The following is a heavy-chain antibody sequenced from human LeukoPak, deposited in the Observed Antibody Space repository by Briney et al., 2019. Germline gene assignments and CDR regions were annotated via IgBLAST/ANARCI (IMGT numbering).Heavy chain of an antibody. CDR1: GFTFDDYA. V-gene: IGHV3-9*01. Sequence: GRSLRLSCAASGFTFDDYAMHWVRQAPGKGLEWVSGISWNSGSIGYADSVKGRFTISRDNAKNSLYLQMNSLRAEDTALYHCAKVISSGWYGWKAFDYWGQGTLVTVSS. CDR3: AKVISSGWYGWKAFDY. CDR2: ISWNSGSI. D-gene: IGHD6-19*01. J-gene: IGHJ4*02.